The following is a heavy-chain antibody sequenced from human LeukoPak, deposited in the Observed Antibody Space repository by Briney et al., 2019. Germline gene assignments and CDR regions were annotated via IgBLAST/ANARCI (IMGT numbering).Heavy chain of an antibody. D-gene: IGHD6-19*01. Sequence: ASVKGCCKASGYTLSSYGISWVRQAPAQRLEWMGWISAYNGNTNYAQKLQGRVTMTTDTSTSTAYMELRSLRSDDTAVYYCAREQWLATAPVYYYYYMDVWGKGTTVTVSS. CDR2: ISAYNGNT. J-gene: IGHJ6*03. V-gene: IGHV1-18*01. CDR3: AREQWLATAPVYYYYYMDV. CDR1: GYTLSSYG.